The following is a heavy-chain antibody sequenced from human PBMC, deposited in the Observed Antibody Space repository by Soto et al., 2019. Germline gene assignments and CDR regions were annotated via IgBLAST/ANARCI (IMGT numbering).Heavy chain of an antibody. CDR1: GFTFSSYA. J-gene: IGHJ5*02. D-gene: IGHD1-26*01. V-gene: IGHV3-30-3*01. CDR3: ARDLYSGSYFNWFDP. Sequence: SLRLSCAASGFTFSSYAMHWVRQAPGKGLEWVAVISYDGSNKYYADSVKGRFTISRDNSKNTLYLQMNSLRAEDTAVYYCARDLYSGSYFNWFDPWGQETLVTVSS. CDR2: ISYDGSNK.